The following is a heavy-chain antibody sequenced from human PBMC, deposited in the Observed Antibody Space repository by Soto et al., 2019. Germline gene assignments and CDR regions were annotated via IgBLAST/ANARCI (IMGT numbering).Heavy chain of an antibody. CDR2: MNPNSGNT. CDR1: GYTFTSYD. J-gene: IGHJ3*01. V-gene: IGHV1-8*01. Sequence: QVQLVQSGAEVKRPGASVRVSCKASGYTFTSYDINWVRQATGQGLEWLGWMNPNSGNTGYAQKFQGRIPLTRSTSTSTAYMELTSMRSEDTAVYYCARGINWGQGTMVTVSS. CDR3: ARGIN.